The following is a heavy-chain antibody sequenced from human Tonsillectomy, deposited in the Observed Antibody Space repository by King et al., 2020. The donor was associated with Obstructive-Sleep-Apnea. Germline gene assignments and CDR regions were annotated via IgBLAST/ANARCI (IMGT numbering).Heavy chain of an antibody. CDR3: ARDSNSGDYILYNWFDP. CDR2: ISSDGSST. J-gene: IGHJ5*02. D-gene: IGHD4-17*01. Sequence: VQLVESGGGLVQPGGSLRLSCAASGFTFSSYWMHWVRQGPGKGLVWVSRISSDGSSTRYTDSVKGRFTISRDNAKNTLYLQMNSLRAEDTAVYYCARDSNSGDYILYNWFDPWGQGTLVTVSS. V-gene: IGHV3-74*01. CDR1: GFTFSSYW.